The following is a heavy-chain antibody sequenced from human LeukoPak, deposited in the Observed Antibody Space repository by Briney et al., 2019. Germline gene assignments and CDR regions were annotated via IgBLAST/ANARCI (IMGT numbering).Heavy chain of an antibody. V-gene: IGHV4-59*11. D-gene: IGHD3-10*01. Sequence: SETLSLTCTVSGGSISSHYWSWIRQPPGKGLEWIGYIYYSGSTNYNPSLKSRVTISVDTSKNQFSLKLSSVTAADTAVYYCASTTYGSGSYYYYFDYWGQGTLVTVSS. CDR2: IYYSGST. J-gene: IGHJ4*02. CDR1: GGSISSHY. CDR3: ASTTYGSGSYYYYFDY.